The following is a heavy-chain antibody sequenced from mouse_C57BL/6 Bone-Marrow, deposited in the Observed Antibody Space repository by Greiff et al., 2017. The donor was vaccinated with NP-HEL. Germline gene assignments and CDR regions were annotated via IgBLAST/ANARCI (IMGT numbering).Heavy chain of an antibody. Sequence: EVMLVESGGGLVKPGGSLKLSCAASGFTFSSYTMSWVRQTPEKRLEWVATISGGGGNTYYPDSVKGRFTISRDNAKNTLYLQMSSLRSEDTALYYCARRDYSNFAWFAYWGQGTLVTVSA. J-gene: IGHJ3*01. CDR2: ISGGGGNT. CDR1: GFTFSSYT. V-gene: IGHV5-9*01. CDR3: ARRDYSNFAWFAY. D-gene: IGHD2-5*01.